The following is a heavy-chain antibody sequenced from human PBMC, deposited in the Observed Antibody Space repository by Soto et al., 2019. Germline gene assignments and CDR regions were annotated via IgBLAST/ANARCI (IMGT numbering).Heavy chain of an antibody. CDR2: IYNDGTYS. J-gene: IGHJ4*02. CDR3: TRGPRPISTGTGAY. D-gene: IGHD3-10*01. CDR1: GFIFKMYL. V-gene: IGHV3-74*01. Sequence: EVQLVESGGGLVPPGGSVRLSCAASGFIFKMYLMHWVRQSPGKGLVWISRIYNDGTYSDYADSVRGRFTISRDNVNDTLYLQMNNLRAEDSGLYYCTRGPRPISTGTGAYWGQGTQVTVSS.